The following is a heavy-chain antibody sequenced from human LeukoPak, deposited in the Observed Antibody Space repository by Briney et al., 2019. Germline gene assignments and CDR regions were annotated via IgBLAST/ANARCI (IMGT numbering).Heavy chain of an antibody. CDR3: VTNPIVVVTSVNY. D-gene: IGHD2-21*02. J-gene: IGHJ4*01. V-gene: IGHV3-74*01. CDR2: INTDGSTT. Sequence: GGSLRLSCAASGFTFSNYWMHWVRQDPLKGLVWVSRINTDGSTTTYRDSVKGRFTISRDNAKNTLYLQMNSLRVEDTAVYYCVTNPIVVVTSVNYWGQGTLVTVSS. CDR1: GFTFSNYW.